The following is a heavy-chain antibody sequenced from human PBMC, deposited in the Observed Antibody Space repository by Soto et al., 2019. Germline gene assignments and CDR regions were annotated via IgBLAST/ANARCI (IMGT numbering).Heavy chain of an antibody. CDR3: ATLRVGFGELLTY. CDR1: GYSFTSYW. CDR2: IDPSDSYT. Sequence: LGESLKISCKGSGYSFTSYWIGWVRQMPGKGLEWMGRIDPSDSYTNYSPSFQGHVTISADKSISTAYLQWSSLKASDTAMYYCATLRVGFGELLTYWAQGTLVTVSS. D-gene: IGHD3-10*01. J-gene: IGHJ4*02. V-gene: IGHV5-10-1*01.